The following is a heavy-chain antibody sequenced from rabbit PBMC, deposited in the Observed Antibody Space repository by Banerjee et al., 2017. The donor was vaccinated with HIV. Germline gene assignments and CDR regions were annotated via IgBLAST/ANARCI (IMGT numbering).Heavy chain of an antibody. D-gene: IGHD8-1*01. CDR2: IGTGSGRT. J-gene: IGHJ6*01. CDR3: ARDRAGSSLSLDL. CDR1: RFSFSSSYY. V-gene: IGHV1S40*01. Sequence: QSLEESGGDLVKPGASLTLTCTASRFSFSSSYYMCWVRQAPGKGLEWIGCIGTGSGRTYFATWAKGRFTISKTSSTTVTLQMTSLTAADTATYFCARDRAGSSLSLDLWGPGTLVTVS.